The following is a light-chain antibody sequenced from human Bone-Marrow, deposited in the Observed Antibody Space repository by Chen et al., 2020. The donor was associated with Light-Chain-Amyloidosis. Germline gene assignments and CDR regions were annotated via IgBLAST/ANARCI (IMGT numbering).Light chain of an antibody. CDR2: RDT. CDR1: DLPTKY. V-gene: IGLV3-25*03. J-gene: IGLJ2*01. CDR3: QSADSSGTYEVI. Sequence: SYELTQPPPVSVSPGQTARITCSGDDLPTKYAFWYQQKPGQAPVLVIHRDTDRPSGISERFSGSSSGTTATLTISGVQAEDEADYHCQSADSSGTYEVIFGGGTKLTVL.